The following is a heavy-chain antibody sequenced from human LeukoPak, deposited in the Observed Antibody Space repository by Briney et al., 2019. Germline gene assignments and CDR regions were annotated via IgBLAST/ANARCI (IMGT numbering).Heavy chain of an antibody. D-gene: IGHD2-15*01. CDR1: GGTFSSYA. J-gene: IGHJ4*02. Sequence: GASVKVSCKASGGTFSSYAISWVRQAPGQGLEWMGRIIPILGIANYAQKFQGRVTITADKSTSTAYMELSSLRSEDTAVYYCASELGYCSGGSCPMGYWGQGALVTVSS. CDR3: ASELGYCSGGSCPMGY. CDR2: IIPILGIA. V-gene: IGHV1-69*04.